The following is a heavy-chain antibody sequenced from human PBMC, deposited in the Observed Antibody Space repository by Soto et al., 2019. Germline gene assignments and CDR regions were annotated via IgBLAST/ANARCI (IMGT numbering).Heavy chain of an antibody. CDR3: AKEPYSRGWYGDFCYFDY. CDR2: ISYDGSNK. D-gene: IGHD6-19*01. J-gene: IGHJ4*02. CDR1: GFTFSSYG. V-gene: IGHV3-30*18. Sequence: GGSLRLSCAASGFTFSSYGMHWVRQAPGKGLEWVAVISYDGSNKYYADSVKGRFTISRDNSKNTLYLQMNSLRAEDTAVYYCAKEPYSRGWYGDFCYFDYWGQGTLVTVSS.